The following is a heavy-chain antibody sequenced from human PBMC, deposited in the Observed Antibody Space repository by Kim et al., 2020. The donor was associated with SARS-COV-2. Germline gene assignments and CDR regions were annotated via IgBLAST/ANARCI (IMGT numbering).Heavy chain of an antibody. D-gene: IGHD1-26*01. CDR1: GFTFSSYA. CDR2: ISGSGGST. Sequence: GGSLRLSCAASGFTFSSYAMSWVRQAPGKGLEWVSAISGSGGSTYYADSVKGRFTISRDNSKNTLYLQMNSLRAEDTAVYYCAKAGIVGATRRVYFQHWGQGTLVTVSS. V-gene: IGHV3-23*01. J-gene: IGHJ1*01. CDR3: AKAGIVGATRRVYFQH.